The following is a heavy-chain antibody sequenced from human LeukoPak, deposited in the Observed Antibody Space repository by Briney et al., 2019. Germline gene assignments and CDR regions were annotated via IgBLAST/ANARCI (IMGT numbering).Heavy chain of an antibody. D-gene: IGHD3-22*01. CDR2: LNHSGSN. CDR3: ARGRKDRGITMRVVVTKARGAFDI. CDR1: GGSFSGYY. Sequence: SVTLSLTCAVYGGSFSGYYWSWMPQPPGKGREWIGELNHSGSNNYNPSLKSRANIAVDPSKNHFSLMLSSVTDADTGVYYCARGRKDRGITMRVVVTKARGAFDIWGQGTMVTVSS. V-gene: IGHV4-34*01. J-gene: IGHJ3*02.